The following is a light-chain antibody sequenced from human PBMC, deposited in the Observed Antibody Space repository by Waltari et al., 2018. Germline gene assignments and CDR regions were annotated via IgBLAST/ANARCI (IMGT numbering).Light chain of an antibody. CDR1: QGVTTY. Sequence: IQLTQSPSSLSASVGDRVTITCRASQGVTTYLAWYQQKPGKAPNLLISAASTLQSGAPSRFSGSGSGTDFTLTISSLQPEDFATYYCQHLHGYPITFGGGTKVEIK. CDR2: AAS. V-gene: IGKV1-9*01. CDR3: QHLHGYPIT. J-gene: IGKJ4*01.